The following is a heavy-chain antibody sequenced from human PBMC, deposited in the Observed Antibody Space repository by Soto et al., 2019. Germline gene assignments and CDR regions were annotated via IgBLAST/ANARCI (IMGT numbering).Heavy chain of an antibody. CDR2: IYYSGST. J-gene: IGHJ4*02. V-gene: IGHV4-59*01. D-gene: IGHD6-19*01. CDR1: GGSISSYH. CDR3: ARGKWLVTGFDY. Sequence: PSETLSLTCTVSGGSISSYHWSWIRQPPGKGLEWIGYIYYSGSTNYNPSLKSRVTISVDTSKNQFSLKLSSVTAADTAVYYCARGKWLVTGFDYWGQGTLVTVSS.